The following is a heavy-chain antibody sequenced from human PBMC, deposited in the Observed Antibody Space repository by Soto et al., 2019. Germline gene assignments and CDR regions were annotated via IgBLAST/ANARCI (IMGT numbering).Heavy chain of an antibody. CDR1: GYTFTSYG. CDR3: AREWGTVGATTYYYYGMDV. V-gene: IGHV1-18*01. D-gene: IGHD1-26*01. CDR2: ISAYNGNT. J-gene: IGHJ6*02. Sequence: ASVKVSCKASGYTFTSYGISWVRQAPGQGLEWMGWISAYNGNTNYAQKLQGRVTMTTDTSTSTAYMELRSLRSDDTAVYYCAREWGTVGATTYYYYGMDVWGQGTTVTVSS.